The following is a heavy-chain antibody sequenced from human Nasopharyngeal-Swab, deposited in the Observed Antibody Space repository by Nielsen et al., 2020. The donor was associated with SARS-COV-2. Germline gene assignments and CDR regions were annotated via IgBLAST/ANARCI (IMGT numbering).Heavy chain of an antibody. CDR2: IDPSDSYT. CDR3: ARLRREVVGIYYYYYMDV. V-gene: IGHV5-10-1*01. Sequence: GGSLRLSCKGSGYSFTSYWISWVRQVPGKGLEWMGRIDPSDSYTNYSPSFQGHVTISADKSISTAYLQWSSLKASDTAMYYCARLRREVVGIYYYYYMDVWGKGTTVTVSS. J-gene: IGHJ6*03. D-gene: IGHD2-15*01. CDR1: GYSFTSYW.